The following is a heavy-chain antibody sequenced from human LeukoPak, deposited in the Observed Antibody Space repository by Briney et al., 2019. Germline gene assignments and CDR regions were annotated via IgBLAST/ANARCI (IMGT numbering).Heavy chain of an antibody. Sequence: GGSLRLSCAASGFSCHSYAMTWVRQAPGEGVEWVAGISASGVSTHYADSVKGRFTISRDNSKNTLHVQMNSLKAEDTAVYYCAKTIDFGPLDACDIWGQGTMVTVSS. CDR3: AKTIDFGPLDACDI. D-gene: IGHD4-17*01. CDR1: GFSCHSYA. V-gene: IGHV3-23*01. CDR2: ISASGVST. J-gene: IGHJ3*02.